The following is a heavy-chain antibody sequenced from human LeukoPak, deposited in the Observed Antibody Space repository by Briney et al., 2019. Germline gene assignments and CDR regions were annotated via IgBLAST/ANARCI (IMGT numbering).Heavy chain of an antibody. CDR3: ARQASDHLFDY. D-gene: IGHD2-21*02. V-gene: IGHV4-34*01. CDR2: INHSGST. Sequence: PSETLSLTCAVYGGSFSGYYWSWIRQPPGKGLEWIGEINHSGSTNYNPSLKSRVTIPVDTSKNQFSLKLSSVTAADTAVYYCARQASDHLFDYWGQGILVTVSS. CDR1: GGSFSGYY. J-gene: IGHJ4*02.